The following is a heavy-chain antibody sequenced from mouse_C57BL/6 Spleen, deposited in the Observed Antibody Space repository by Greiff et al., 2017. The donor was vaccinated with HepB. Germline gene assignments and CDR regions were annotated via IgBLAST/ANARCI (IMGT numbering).Heavy chain of an antibody. Sequence: VQLKESGPGLVKPSQSLSLTCSVTGYSITSGYYWNWIRQFPGNKLEWMGYISYDGSNNYNPSLKNRISITRDTSKNQFFLKLNSVTTEDTATYYCARDDYGSLFAYWGQGTLVTVSA. V-gene: IGHV3-6*01. CDR1: GYSITSGYY. CDR3: ARDDYGSLFAY. D-gene: IGHD1-1*01. CDR2: ISYDGSN. J-gene: IGHJ3*01.